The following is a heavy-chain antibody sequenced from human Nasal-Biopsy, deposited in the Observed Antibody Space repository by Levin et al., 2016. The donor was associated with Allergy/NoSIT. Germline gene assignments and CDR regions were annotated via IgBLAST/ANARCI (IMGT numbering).Heavy chain of an antibody. J-gene: IGHJ6*02. CDR2: ISSGSDYI. CDR1: GFTFSNYG. CDR3: APQLEVNYYYGMDV. V-gene: IGHV3-21*01. D-gene: IGHD1-1*01. Sequence: GESLKISCVASGFTFSNYGMKWVRQAPGKGLECVSSISSGSDYIDYADSVKGRFTVSRDNAKKSLYLQMNSLRVEDTAVYYCAPQLEVNYYYGMDVWGQGTTVTVSS.